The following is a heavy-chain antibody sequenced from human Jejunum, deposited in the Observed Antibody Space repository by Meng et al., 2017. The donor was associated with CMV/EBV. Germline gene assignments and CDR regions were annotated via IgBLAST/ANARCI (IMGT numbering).Heavy chain of an antibody. D-gene: IGHD3-10*01. CDR3: AREGTLSFSLDS. V-gene: IGHV3-30*04. CDR2: ISYNGGRT. J-gene: IGHJ4*02. Sequence: CGGSGFTFRNYPMHWVRQAPGKGLEWVAYISYNGGRTYDADSVKGRFTISRDNSKNTVYLQMNSLRADDTAVYYCAREGTLSFSLDSWGQGTLVTVSS. CDR1: GFTFRNYP.